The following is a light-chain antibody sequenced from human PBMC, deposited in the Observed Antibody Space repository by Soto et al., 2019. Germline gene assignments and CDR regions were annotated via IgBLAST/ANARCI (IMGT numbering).Light chain of an antibody. Sequence: DIQMTQSPSSLSASVGDRVTITCRASQSISSYLNWYQQKPEKAPTVLIYAASILQSGVPSRFSGSGSWTDFSLTISSLQPDDFATYYGQQNYSTPSTFGPGTKVDIK. CDR1: QSISSY. CDR3: QQNYSTPST. J-gene: IGKJ3*01. V-gene: IGKV1-39*01. CDR2: AAS.